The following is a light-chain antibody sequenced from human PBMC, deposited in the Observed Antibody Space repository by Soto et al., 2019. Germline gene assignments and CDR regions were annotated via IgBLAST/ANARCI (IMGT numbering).Light chain of an antibody. CDR1: SSDVGAYDY. V-gene: IGLV2-8*01. CDR3: SSFAGSNNFPYV. Sequence: QSVLTQHPSASGSPGQSVTNSCTGTSSDVGAYDYVSWYQQHPGKAPKLMICEINKRPSGVPDRFSGSKSGNTASLTVSGLQAEDEADYYCSSFAGSNNFPYVFGTGTKVTVL. J-gene: IGLJ1*01. CDR2: EIN.